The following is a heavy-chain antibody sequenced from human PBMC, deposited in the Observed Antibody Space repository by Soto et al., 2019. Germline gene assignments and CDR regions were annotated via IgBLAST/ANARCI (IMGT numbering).Heavy chain of an antibody. V-gene: IGHV4-34*01. CDR2: INHSGST. CDR3: ARKSDYDFWSGYCGQNWFDP. CDR1: GGSFSGYY. Sequence: PSETLSLTCAVYGGSFSGYYWSWIRQPPGKGLEWIGEINHSGSTNYNPSLKSRVTISVDTSKNQFSLKLSSVTAADTAVYYCARKSDYDFWSGYCGQNWFDPWGQGTLVTVSS. D-gene: IGHD3-3*01. J-gene: IGHJ5*02.